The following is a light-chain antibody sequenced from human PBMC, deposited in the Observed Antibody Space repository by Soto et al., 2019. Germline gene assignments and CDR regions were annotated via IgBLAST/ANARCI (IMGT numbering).Light chain of an antibody. J-gene: IGKJ1*01. CDR1: QSVSSSY. CDR3: QQYFKSPWT. CDR2: GAS. Sequence: EIVLTQSPGTLSLSPGERATLSCRASQSVSSSYLAWYQQKPGQAPRLLIYGASSRATGIPDRFSGSGSGTDFHLPMRRLEPEDFAVYYCQQYFKSPWTFGQGTKVDIK. V-gene: IGKV3-20*01.